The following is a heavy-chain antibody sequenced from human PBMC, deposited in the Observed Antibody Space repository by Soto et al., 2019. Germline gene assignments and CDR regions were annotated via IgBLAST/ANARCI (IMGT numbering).Heavy chain of an antibody. J-gene: IGHJ1*01. CDR1: GYSMRSGYY. V-gene: IGHV4-38-2*01. D-gene: IGHD6-25*01. CDR3: ARAAAPPFQH. Sequence: SETLSLTCAVSGYSMRSGYYGGGIRQPPGEGLEWIGNIYHSGKTYYNPSRKSRVSISLDTSKNQFSLNLTSVTAADTAMYYCARAAAPPFQHWGQGLLVTVSS. CDR2: IYHSGKT.